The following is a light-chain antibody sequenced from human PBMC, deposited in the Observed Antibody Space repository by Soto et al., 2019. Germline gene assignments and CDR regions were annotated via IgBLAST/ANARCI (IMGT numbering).Light chain of an antibody. CDR1: QRINIH. V-gene: IGKV1-39*01. J-gene: IGKJ1*01. CDR2: AAS. Sequence: DIQMTQPPSSLSASVGDRVTITCRASQRINIHLNWYQQKLGRAPDLLIYAASSVQDGVPSMFSGRGSGTDFTLTISSLQPEDFATYYCQQSYITPLAFGQGTKVDIK. CDR3: QQSYITPLA.